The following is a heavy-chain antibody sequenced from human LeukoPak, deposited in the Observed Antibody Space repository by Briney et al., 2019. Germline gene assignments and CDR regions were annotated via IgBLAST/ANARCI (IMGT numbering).Heavy chain of an antibody. CDR1: GYSFTSYW. J-gene: IGHJ2*01. CDR3: ARRGVSIPAANDHWYFDL. V-gene: IGHV5-51*01. D-gene: IGHD2-2*01. CDR2: ISPGDSDT. Sequence: GESLKISCKGSGYSFTSYWIGWVRQMPGKGLEWMGVISPGDSDTRYSPSFQGQVSMSADKSITTAYLQWNSLKASDTAIYYCARRGVSIPAANDHWYFDLWGRGTLVTVSS.